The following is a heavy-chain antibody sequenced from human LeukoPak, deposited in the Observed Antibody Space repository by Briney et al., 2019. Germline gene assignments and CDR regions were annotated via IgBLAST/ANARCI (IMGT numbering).Heavy chain of an antibody. V-gene: IGHV4-59*11. CDR1: GGSISSHY. Sequence: SETLSLTCTVSGGSISSHYWSWIRQPPGKGLEWIGYIYYSGSTNYNPSLKSRVTILVDTSKNQFSLKLSSVTAADTAVYYCARYYYEGNWFDPWGQGTLVTVSS. CDR3: ARYYYEGNWFDP. D-gene: IGHD3-22*01. CDR2: IYYSGST. J-gene: IGHJ5*02.